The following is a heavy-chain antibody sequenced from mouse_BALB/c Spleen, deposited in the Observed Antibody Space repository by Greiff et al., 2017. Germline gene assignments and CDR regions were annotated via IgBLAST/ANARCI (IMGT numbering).Heavy chain of an antibody. CDR3: ARGHYYGSSYGYFDV. CDR2: ISSGGST. CDR1: GFTFSSYA. J-gene: IGHJ1*01. D-gene: IGHD1-1*01. Sequence: EVQVVESGGGLVKPGGSLKLSCAASGFTFSSYAMSWVRQTPEKRLEWVASISSGGSTYYPDSVKGRFTISRDNARNILYLQMSSLRSEDTAMYYCARGHYYGSSYGYFDVWGAGTTVTVSS. V-gene: IGHV5-6-5*01.